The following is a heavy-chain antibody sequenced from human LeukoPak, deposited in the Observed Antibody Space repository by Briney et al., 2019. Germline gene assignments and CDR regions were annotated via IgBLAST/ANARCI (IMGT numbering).Heavy chain of an antibody. V-gene: IGHV4-59*01. D-gene: IGHD4-17*01. CDR2: IYYSGST. J-gene: IGHJ5*02. CDR1: GDSITTYY. Sequence: PSETLSLTCTVSGDSITTYYWSWIRQPPGQGLEWIGHIYYSGSTNYNPSLKSRVTISVDTSKNQFSLKLTSVTAADTAVYYCVRDGVKTVTGRWGWFDPWGQGTLVTVSS. CDR3: VRDGVKTVTGRWGWFDP.